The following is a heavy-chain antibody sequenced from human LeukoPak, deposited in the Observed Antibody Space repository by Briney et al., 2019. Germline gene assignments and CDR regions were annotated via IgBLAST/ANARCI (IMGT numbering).Heavy chain of an antibody. J-gene: IGHJ4*02. CDR2: ISGYSGNT. CDR1: GYTFASYG. V-gene: IGHV1-18*01. Sequence: ASVKVSCKTSGYTFASYGISWVRQAPGQGLKWMGWISGYSGNTNYAQQFRDRVTMTIDTSTSTGYMEVRSLRSDDTAVYYCAREGVTYGDYPDFWGQGTLVTVSS. CDR3: AREGVTYGDYPDF. D-gene: IGHD4-17*01.